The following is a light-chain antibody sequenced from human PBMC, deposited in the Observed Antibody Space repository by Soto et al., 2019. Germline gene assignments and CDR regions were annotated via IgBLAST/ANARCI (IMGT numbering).Light chain of an antibody. V-gene: IGLV2-11*01. CDR2: DVS. CDR1: SSDFGGYNY. Sequence: LTQPRSGSRSPGQAGTISYTGTSSDFGGYNYVSWYQQHPGKAPKLMIYDVSKRPSGVPDRFSGSKSGNTASLTISGLQAEDEAEYYCCSYAGSYPLYVFGTGT. CDR3: CSYAGSYPLYV. J-gene: IGLJ1*01.